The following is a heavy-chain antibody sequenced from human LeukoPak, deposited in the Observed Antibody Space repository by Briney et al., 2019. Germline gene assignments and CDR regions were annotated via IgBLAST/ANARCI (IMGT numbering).Heavy chain of an antibody. CDR2: ISYSGNN. Sequence: PSETLSLTCGVSGGSISSGGFFWGWIRQPPGKGLEWVGTISYSGNNYYHPSLNSRVTISIDTYQNQFSLKLSSVTAADTAVYYCARLPMTTLLDYWGQGTLVTVSS. CDR1: GGSISSGGFF. CDR3: ARLPMTTLLDY. D-gene: IGHD1-14*01. V-gene: IGHV4-39*01. J-gene: IGHJ4*02.